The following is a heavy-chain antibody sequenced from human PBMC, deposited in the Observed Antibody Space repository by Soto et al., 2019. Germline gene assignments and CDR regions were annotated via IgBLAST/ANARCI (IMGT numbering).Heavy chain of an antibody. CDR1: GFSLRISGVG. V-gene: IGHV2-5*02. Sequence: QITLKESGPTLVKPTQTLTLTCTFSGFSLRISGVGVGWIRQPPGKALEWLALIYWDDDKRYNPSLRRRLTITKDTSKNQVVLTMTNMDPVDTATYYCAHRVGGYQALPYYFDYWGQGTLVTVSS. CDR2: IYWDDDK. CDR3: AHRVGGYQALPYYFDY. D-gene: IGHD2-2*01. J-gene: IGHJ4*02.